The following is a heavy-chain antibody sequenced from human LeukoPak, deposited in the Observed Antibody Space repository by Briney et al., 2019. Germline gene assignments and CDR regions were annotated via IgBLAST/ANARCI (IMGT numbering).Heavy chain of an antibody. Sequence: PGGSLRLSCAASGFTFSSYAMSGVRQAPGKGLEWVSAISGSGGSTYYADSVKGRFTISRDNSKNTLYLQMNSLRAEDTAVYYCAKASVSGSSTSRYYYYYYMDVWGKGTTVTVSS. J-gene: IGHJ6*03. V-gene: IGHV3-23*01. D-gene: IGHD2-2*01. CDR2: ISGSGGST. CDR1: GFTFSSYA. CDR3: AKASVSGSSTSRYYYYYYMDV.